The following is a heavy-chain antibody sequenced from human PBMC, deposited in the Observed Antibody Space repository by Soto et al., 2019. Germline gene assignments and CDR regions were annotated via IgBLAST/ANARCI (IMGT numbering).Heavy chain of an antibody. CDR3: AREFASIAARRGYYYYGMDV. J-gene: IGHJ6*02. CDR1: GYTFTSYY. D-gene: IGHD6-6*01. CDR2: INPSGGST. Sequence: QVQLVQSGAEVKKPGASVKVSCKASGYTFTSYYMHWVRQAPGQGLEWMGIINPSGGSTSYAQKFQGRVTMTRDTSTSTVYMELSSLRSEDTAVYYCAREFASIAARRGYYYYGMDVWGQGTTVTVS. V-gene: IGHV1-46*01.